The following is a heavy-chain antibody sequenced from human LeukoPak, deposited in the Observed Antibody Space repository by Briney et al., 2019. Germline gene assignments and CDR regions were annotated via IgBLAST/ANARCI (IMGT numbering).Heavy chain of an antibody. CDR1: GGSISSYY. CDR2: IYYSGST. Sequence: KASETLSLTCTVSGGSISSYYWSWIRQPPGKGLEWIGYIYYSGSTNYNPSLKSRVTISVDTSKNQFSLKLSSVTAADTAVYYCARDRYYYYMDVWGKGTTVTVFS. J-gene: IGHJ6*03. V-gene: IGHV4-59*01. CDR3: ARDRYYYYMDV.